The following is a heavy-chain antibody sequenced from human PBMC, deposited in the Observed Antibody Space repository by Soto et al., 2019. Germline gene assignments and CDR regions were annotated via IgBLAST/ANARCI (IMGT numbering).Heavy chain of an antibody. Sequence: RGSLRLSCAASGFTFSSYAMSWVRQAPGKGLEWVSAISGSGGSTYYADSVKGRFTISRDNSKNTLYLQMNSLRAEDTAVYYCARDRGVWSRYFDYWGQGTLVTVSS. J-gene: IGHJ4*02. D-gene: IGHD3-10*01. CDR2: ISGSGGST. CDR1: GFTFSSYA. V-gene: IGHV3-23*01. CDR3: ARDRGVWSRYFDY.